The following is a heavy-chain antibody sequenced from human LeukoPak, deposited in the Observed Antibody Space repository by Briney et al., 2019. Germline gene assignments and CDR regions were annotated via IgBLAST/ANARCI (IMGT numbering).Heavy chain of an antibody. Sequence: SETLSLTCTVPGGSINSSSYYWGWIRQPPGKGLEWIGSIYYSGSTYYNPSLKSRVTISVDTSKNQFSLKLSSVTAADTAVYYCARMSGSGYHKINDYYGMDVWGQGTTVTVSS. CDR2: IYYSGST. D-gene: IGHD3-3*01. CDR3: ARMSGSGYHKINDYYGMDV. J-gene: IGHJ6*02. CDR1: GGSINSSSYY. V-gene: IGHV4-39*01.